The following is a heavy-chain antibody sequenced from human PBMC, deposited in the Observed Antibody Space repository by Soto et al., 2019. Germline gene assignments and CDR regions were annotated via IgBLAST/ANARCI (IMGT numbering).Heavy chain of an antibody. Sequence: EVQLLESGGGLVQPGGSLRLSCAASGFTFGTYAMSWVRQAPGKGLGWVSAISGSGGSTYYADSVKGRFTISRDNSKNTLYLQMNSLRAEDTAVYYCAKRTVGWYFDLWGRGTLVTVSS. CDR3: AKRTVGWYFDL. CDR1: GFTFGTYA. J-gene: IGHJ2*01. D-gene: IGHD4-17*01. CDR2: ISGSGGST. V-gene: IGHV3-23*01.